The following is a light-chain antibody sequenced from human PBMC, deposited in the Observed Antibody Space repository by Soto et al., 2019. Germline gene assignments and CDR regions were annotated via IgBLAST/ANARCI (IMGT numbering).Light chain of an antibody. V-gene: IGLV2-14*01. J-gene: IGLJ1*01. CDR3: SSYTSSSVLV. CDR2: DVS. Sequence: QSALTQPASVSGSPGQSITISCTETSSDVGGYNYVSWYQQHPGKAPKLMIYDVSNRPSGVSNRFSGSKSSNTASLTISGLQAEDEADYYCSSYTSSSVLVFGTGTKVTVL. CDR1: SSDVGGYNY.